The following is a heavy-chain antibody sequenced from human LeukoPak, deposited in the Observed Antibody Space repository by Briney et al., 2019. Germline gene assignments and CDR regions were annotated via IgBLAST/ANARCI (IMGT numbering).Heavy chain of an antibody. V-gene: IGHV1-18*01. Sequence: ASVKVSCKASGYTFTSYGISWVRQAPGQGLEWMGWISADNGNTNYAQNLQGRVTMTTDTSTSTVYMELRSLRSDDTALYYCARDKGNYYGSRSYMYGMDVWGQGTTVTVSS. CDR1: GYTFTSYG. D-gene: IGHD3-10*01. CDR2: ISADNGNT. J-gene: IGHJ6*02. CDR3: ARDKGNYYGSRSYMYGMDV.